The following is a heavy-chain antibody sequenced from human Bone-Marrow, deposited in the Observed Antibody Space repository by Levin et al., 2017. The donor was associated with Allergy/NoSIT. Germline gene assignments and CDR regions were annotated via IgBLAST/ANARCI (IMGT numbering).Heavy chain of an antibody. D-gene: IGHD2-21*02. V-gene: IGHV3-48*03. Sequence: GESLKISCAASGFTFSSYEMNWVRQAPGKGLEWVSYISSSGSTIYYADSVKGRFTISRDNAKNSLYLQMNSLRAEDTAVYYCARESHCGGDCSYNLTYEDAFDIWGQGTMVTVSS. CDR1: GFTFSSYE. J-gene: IGHJ3*02. CDR2: ISSSGSTI. CDR3: ARESHCGGDCSYNLTYEDAFDI.